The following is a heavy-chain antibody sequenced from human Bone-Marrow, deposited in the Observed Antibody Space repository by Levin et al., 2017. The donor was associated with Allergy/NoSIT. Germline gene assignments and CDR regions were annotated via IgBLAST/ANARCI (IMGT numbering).Heavy chain of an antibody. CDR2: IRKTTDGGTT. V-gene: IGHV3-15*01. D-gene: IGHD3-9*01. CDR1: GFTLTKAS. Sequence: PGGSLRLSCAASGFTLTKASMTWVRQAPGRGLEWVGHIRKTTDGGTTDYAATVEGRITIARDESRNTVYLQLNNLRSEDTGIYYCTTDDLLAVVCGHLYLLDVWGQGTTVTVSS. J-gene: IGHJ6*02. CDR3: TTDDLLAVVCGHLYLLDV.